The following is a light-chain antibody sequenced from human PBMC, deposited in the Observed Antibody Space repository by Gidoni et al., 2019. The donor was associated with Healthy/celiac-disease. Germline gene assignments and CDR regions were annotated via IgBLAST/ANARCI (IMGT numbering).Light chain of an antibody. J-gene: IGLJ3*02. CDR2: DNN. CDR3: GTWDSSLSAGV. Sequence: QSVLTQPPSVSAAPGQKVTIPCSGSSSNIGNNYVPWYQQLPGTAPKPLIYDNNKRPSGIPDRFSGSKSGTSATLGITGLQTGDEADYYCGTWDSSLSAGVFGGGTKLTVL. V-gene: IGLV1-51*01. CDR1: SSNIGNNY.